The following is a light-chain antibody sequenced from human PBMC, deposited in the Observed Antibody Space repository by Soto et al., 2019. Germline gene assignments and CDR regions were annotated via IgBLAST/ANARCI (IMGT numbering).Light chain of an antibody. Sequence: IVLTRSPGPLSLTPVERAPLSCRASQSVTNNYLAWYQQKPGQAPRLLIDGASSRATGVPDRFSGTGSGTDFTLTISRLEPEDFAVFYCQQYGNSPSTFGQGTRLEN. V-gene: IGKV3-20*01. CDR1: QSVTNNY. CDR2: GAS. J-gene: IGKJ5*01. CDR3: QQYGNSPST.